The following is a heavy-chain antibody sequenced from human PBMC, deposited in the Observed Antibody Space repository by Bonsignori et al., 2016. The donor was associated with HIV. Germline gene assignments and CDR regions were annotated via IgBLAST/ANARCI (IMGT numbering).Heavy chain of an antibody. V-gene: IGHV3-9*01. Sequence: GGSLRLSCAASGFTFDDYAMHWVRQAPGKGLEWVSGISWNSGIIGYADSVKGRFTISRDNGKNSLFLQMNSLRTEDTALYYCAKDISNIPVAGKDWGQGTLVTVSS. CDR1: GFTFDDYA. D-gene: IGHD6-19*01. J-gene: IGHJ4*02. CDR3: AKDISNIPVAGKD. CDR2: ISWNSGII.